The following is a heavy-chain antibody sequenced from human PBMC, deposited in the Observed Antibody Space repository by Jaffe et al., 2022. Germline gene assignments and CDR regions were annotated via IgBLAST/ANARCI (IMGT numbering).Heavy chain of an antibody. D-gene: IGHD6-13*01. CDR3: ARQAAAVGKVDY. V-gene: IGHV5-51*01. Sequence: EVQLVQSGAEVKKPGESLKISCKASGYSFTKCWIGWVRQMPGKGLEWMGIIYPGDSDTRYSPSFQGQVTISADKSINTAYLQWSSLKASDTAIYYCARQAAAVGKVDYWGQGTLVTVSS. CDR2: IYPGDSDT. J-gene: IGHJ4*02. CDR1: GYSFTKCW.